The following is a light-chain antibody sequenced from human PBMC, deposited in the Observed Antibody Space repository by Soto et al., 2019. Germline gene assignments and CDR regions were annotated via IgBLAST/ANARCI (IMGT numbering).Light chain of an antibody. Sequence: QTVLTQPPSVSAAPGQKVTISCSGSSSNIGNNYVSWYQQLPGTAPKLLIYDNNKRPSGIPDRFSGSKSGTSATLGITGLQTGDEADYYCGTWDSSPSAEGFGGGTKLTVL. CDR2: DNN. CDR1: SSNIGNNY. CDR3: GTWDSSPSAEG. J-gene: IGLJ2*01. V-gene: IGLV1-51*01.